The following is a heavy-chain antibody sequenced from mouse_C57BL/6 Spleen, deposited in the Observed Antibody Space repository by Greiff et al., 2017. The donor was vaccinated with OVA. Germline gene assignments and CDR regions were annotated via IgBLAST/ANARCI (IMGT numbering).Heavy chain of an antibody. V-gene: IGHV1-53*01. CDR3: ERFLPITTVVATPPCWYFDV. CDR2: INPSNGGT. D-gene: IGHD1-1*01. CDR1: GYTFTSYW. J-gene: IGHJ1*03. Sequence: QVQLQQPGTELVKPGASVKLSCKASGYTFTSYWMHWVKQRPGQGLEWIGNINPSNGGTNYNEKFKSKATLTVDKSSSTPYLQLSSLTSEDSAVYYCERFLPITTVVATPPCWYFDVWGTGTTVTVSS.